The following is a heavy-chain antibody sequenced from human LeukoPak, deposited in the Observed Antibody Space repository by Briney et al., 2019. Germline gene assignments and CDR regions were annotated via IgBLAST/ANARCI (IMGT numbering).Heavy chain of an antibody. J-gene: IGHJ3*02. V-gene: IGHV4-59*08. CDR3: ARGRSGIDAFDI. Sequence: SETLSLTCTVSGGSISGYYWTWIRQPPGKGLEWIGYIYYSGSTYYSGSTNYNPSLKSRVTISVDTSKNQFSLKLSSVAAADTAVYYCARGRSGIDAFDIWGQGTMVTVSS. D-gene: IGHD3-3*01. CDR1: GGSISGYY. CDR2: IYYSGSTYYSGST.